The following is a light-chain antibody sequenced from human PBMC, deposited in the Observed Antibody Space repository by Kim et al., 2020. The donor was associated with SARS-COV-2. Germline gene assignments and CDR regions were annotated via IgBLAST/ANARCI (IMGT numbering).Light chain of an antibody. V-gene: IGLV3-19*01. Sequence: VALGQTVRITCQGDSLRTYYATWYQQKPGQAPILVIYGKNNRPSGIPDRFSGSSSGNTASLTITGTQAGDEADYYCNSRDSNNNVVFGGGTKVTVL. CDR2: GKN. J-gene: IGLJ2*01. CDR3: NSRDSNNNVV. CDR1: SLRTYY.